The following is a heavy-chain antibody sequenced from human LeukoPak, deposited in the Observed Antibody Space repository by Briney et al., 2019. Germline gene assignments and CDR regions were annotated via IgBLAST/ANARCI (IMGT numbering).Heavy chain of an antibody. CDR2: INHSGST. V-gene: IGHV4-34*01. Sequence: QVQLQQWGAGLLKPSETLSLTCAVYGGSFSGYYWSWIRQPPAKGLEWIGEINHSGSTNYNPSLKSRVTISADTSKNQFSLKLSSVTAADTAVYYCARGLVTHVGLWNYWGQGTLVAVSS. J-gene: IGHJ4*02. CDR3: ARGLVTHVGLWNY. D-gene: IGHD2-21*02. CDR1: GGSFSGYY.